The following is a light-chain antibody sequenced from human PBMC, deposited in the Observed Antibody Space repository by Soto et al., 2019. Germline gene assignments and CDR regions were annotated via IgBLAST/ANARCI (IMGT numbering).Light chain of an antibody. V-gene: IGLV2-14*01. J-gene: IGLJ2*01. CDR3: SSYTSSSTSVV. CDR1: SSDVGGYNY. CDR2: DVS. Sequence: QSALTQPASVSGSPGQSITISCTGTSSDVGGYNYVSWYQQHPGKAPKLMIYDVSNRPSVVSNRFSGSKSGNTASLTISGLQAEDEAEYYCSSYTSSSTSVVFGGGTKLTVL.